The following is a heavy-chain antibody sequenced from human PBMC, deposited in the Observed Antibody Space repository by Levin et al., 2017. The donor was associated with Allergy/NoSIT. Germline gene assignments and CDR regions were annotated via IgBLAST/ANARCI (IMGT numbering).Heavy chain of an antibody. J-gene: IGHJ5*02. Sequence: ASVKVSCKASGYTFTSYGISWVRQAPGQGLEWMGWISAYNGNTNYAQKLQGRVTMTTDTSTSTAYMELRSLRSDDTAVYYCARAHLVRGVCSSWFDPWGQGTLVTVSS. CDR1: GYTFTSYG. CDR2: ISAYNGNT. V-gene: IGHV1-18*01. CDR3: ARAHLVRGVCSSWFDP. D-gene: IGHD3-10*01.